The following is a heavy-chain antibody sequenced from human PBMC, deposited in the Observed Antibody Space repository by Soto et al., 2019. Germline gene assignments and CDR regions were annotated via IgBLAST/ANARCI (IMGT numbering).Heavy chain of an antibody. D-gene: IGHD2-15*01. V-gene: IGHV1-69*13. CDR1: GGSFSDYA. CDR2: IIPIFGTP. J-gene: IGHJ4*02. CDR3: ARDRAPRGWSYLDL. Sequence: SVKVSCKAFGGSFSDYAISWVRQAPGQGLEWMGGIIPIFGTPNYAQKFQDRVTFTAHESTNTAYMELSRLTSEDTAVYFCARDRAPRGWSYLDLWGQGTQVTVSS.